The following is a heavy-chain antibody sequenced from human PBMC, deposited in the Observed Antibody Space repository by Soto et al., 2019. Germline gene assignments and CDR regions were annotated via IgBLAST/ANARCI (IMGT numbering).Heavy chain of an antibody. Sequence: QLQLQESGPGLVKPSETLSLTCTVSGGSISSSSYYWGWIRQPPGKGLEWIGSIYYSGSTYYNPSLTSRVTISVDTSKNQFSLKLSSVTAADTAVYYCANLAVADHWYFDLWGRGTLVTVSS. D-gene: IGHD6-19*01. CDR2: IYYSGST. J-gene: IGHJ2*01. CDR3: ANLAVADHWYFDL. V-gene: IGHV4-39*01. CDR1: GGSISSSSYY.